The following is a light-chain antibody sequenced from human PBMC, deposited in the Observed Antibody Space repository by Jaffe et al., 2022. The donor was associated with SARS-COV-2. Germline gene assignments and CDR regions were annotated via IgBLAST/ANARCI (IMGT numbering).Light chain of an antibody. Sequence: DSQMTQSPSSLSASVGDRVTITCRASQAIGNYLAWYQQKPGKVPKVLIYGASTLQSGVPSRFSGSGSGTDFTLTISSLQPEDVATYYCQKYNSAPRTFGQGTKVEIK. CDR3: QKYNSAPRT. CDR2: GAS. CDR1: QAIGNY. J-gene: IGKJ1*01. V-gene: IGKV1-27*01.